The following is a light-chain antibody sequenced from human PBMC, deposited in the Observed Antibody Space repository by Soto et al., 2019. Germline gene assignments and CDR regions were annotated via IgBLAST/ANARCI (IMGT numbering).Light chain of an antibody. Sequence: DIQLTQSPSLLSASVGDRVTIXXRASQGISTYLAWYQQTSGKAPKXMISAASTLQRGVPSRFSGSGSGTQFTLTISSLQPEDFATYYCQQLNGYPITFGQGTRLEIK. CDR2: AAS. CDR3: QQLNGYPIT. V-gene: IGKV1-9*01. CDR1: QGISTY. J-gene: IGKJ5*01.